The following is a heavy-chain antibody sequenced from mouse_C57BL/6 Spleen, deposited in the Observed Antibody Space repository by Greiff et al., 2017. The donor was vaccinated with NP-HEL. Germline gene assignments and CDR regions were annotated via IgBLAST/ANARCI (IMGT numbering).Heavy chain of an antibody. CDR1: GYTFTSYW. CDR3: ARHGSYWYFDV. J-gene: IGHJ1*03. V-gene: IGHV1-69*01. CDR2: IDPSDSYT. Sequence: QVQLQQPGAELVMPGASVKLSCKASGYTFTSYWMHWVKQRPGQGLEWIGEIDPSDSYTNYNQKFKGKSTLTADKSSSTAYMQLISLTSEDSAVYYCARHGSYWYFDVWGTGTTVTVSS. D-gene: IGHD1-1*02.